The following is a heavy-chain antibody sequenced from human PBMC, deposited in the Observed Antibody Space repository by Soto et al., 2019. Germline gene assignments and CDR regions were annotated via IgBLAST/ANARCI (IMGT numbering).Heavy chain of an antibody. CDR3: ARTTVSSAMDV. CDR1: GYTFSTYY. D-gene: IGHD4-17*01. V-gene: IGHV1-46*01. CDR2: INPSGGST. Sequence: ASVKVSCKASGYTFSTYYMHWVRQAPGQGYEWMGIINPSGGSTTYAQKFQGRVTMTRDTSTSTVYMELSSLISDDTAVYYCARTTVSSAMDVWGQGTTVTVSS. J-gene: IGHJ6*02.